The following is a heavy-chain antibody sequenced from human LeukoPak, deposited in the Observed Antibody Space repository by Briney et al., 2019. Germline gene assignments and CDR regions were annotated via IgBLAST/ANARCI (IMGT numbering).Heavy chain of an antibody. CDR2: INHSGST. J-gene: IGHJ1*01. D-gene: IGHD6-19*01. CDR1: GGSFSGYC. Sequence: SETLSLTCAVYGGSFSGYCWSWIRQPPGKGLEWIGEINHSGSTNYNPSLKSRVTISVDTSKNQFSLKLSSVTAADTAVYYCARPRRGSSGWYGYFQHWGQGTLVTVSS. V-gene: IGHV4-34*01. CDR3: ARPRRGSSGWYGYFQH.